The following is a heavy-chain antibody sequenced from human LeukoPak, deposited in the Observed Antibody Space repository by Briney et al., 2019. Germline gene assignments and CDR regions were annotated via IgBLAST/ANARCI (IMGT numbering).Heavy chain of an antibody. CDR3: ARGGIQVSGIDEFDY. Sequence: SGGSLTLSCAASGFTFIDYDMHWVRKVIGKGMEWVSAIGICGDTHYSEYAKGLFTRFRENTDSSLYLQMNSLSAEDTAVYYCARGGIQVSGIDEFDYWGQGTLVTVSS. CDR2: IGICGDT. V-gene: IGHV3-13*01. CDR1: GFTFIDYD. J-gene: IGHJ4*02. D-gene: IGHD6-19*01.